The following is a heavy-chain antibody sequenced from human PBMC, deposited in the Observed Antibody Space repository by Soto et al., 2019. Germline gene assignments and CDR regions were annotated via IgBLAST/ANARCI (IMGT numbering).Heavy chain of an antibody. CDR1: GFTFSSYG. CDR2: ISYDGSNK. D-gene: IGHD3-3*01. CDR3: AKAYDFWSGYGEFVGAFDI. Sequence: SLRLSCAASGFTFSSYGMHWVRQAPGKGLEWVAVISYDGSNKYYADSVKGRFTISRDNSKNTLYLQMNSLRAEDTAVYYCAKAYDFWSGYGEFVGAFDIWGQGTMVTVSS. V-gene: IGHV3-30*18. J-gene: IGHJ3*02.